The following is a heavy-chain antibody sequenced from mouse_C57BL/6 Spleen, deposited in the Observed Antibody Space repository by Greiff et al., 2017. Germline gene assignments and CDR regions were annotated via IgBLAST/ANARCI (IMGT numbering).Heavy chain of an antibody. CDR3: AREDHYYGSSHLDY. D-gene: IGHD1-1*01. Sequence: EVQLVESEGGLVQPGSSMKLSCTASGFTFSDYYMAWVRQVPEKGLEWVANINYDGSSTYYLDSLKSRFIISRDNAKNILYLQMSSLKSEDTATYYCAREDHYYGSSHLDYWGQGTSVTVSS. CDR2: INYDGSST. CDR1: GFTFSDYY. J-gene: IGHJ4*01. V-gene: IGHV5-16*01.